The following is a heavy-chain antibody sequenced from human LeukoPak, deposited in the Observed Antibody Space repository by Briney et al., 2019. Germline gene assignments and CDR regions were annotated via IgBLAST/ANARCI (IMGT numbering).Heavy chain of an antibody. CDR3: ARHAALDTKRGWNNHNWFDP. CDR2: IKHGESS. V-gene: IGHV4-34*01. CDR1: GGSFSGFY. J-gene: IGHJ5*02. Sequence: NSSETLSLTCAVYGGSFSGFYWSWIRQPPGKGLEWIGEIKHGESSDYNPSLKSRVTISVDTSKNQFSLKLSSVTAADTAVYYCARHAALDTKRGWNNHNWFDPWGQGTLVTVSS. D-gene: IGHD5-18*01.